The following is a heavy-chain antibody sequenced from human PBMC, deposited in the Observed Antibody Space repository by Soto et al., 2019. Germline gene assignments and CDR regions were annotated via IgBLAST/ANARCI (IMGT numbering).Heavy chain of an antibody. CDR2: ISSSSSTI. CDR1: GFTFSSYS. V-gene: IGHV3-48*01. Sequence: GGSLRLSCAASGFTFSSYSMNWVRQAPGKGLEWVSYISSSSSTIYYADSVKGRFTISRDNAKNSLYLQMNSLRAEDTAVYYCARASYYYDSSGYDDYWGQGTLVTVSS. D-gene: IGHD3-22*01. J-gene: IGHJ4*02. CDR3: ARASYYYDSSGYDDY.